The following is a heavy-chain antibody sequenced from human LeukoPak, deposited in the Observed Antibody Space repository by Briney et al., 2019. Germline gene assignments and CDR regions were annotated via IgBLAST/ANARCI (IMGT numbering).Heavy chain of an antibody. CDR3: ARSPFVVVVAATIVWFDP. J-gene: IGHJ5*02. Sequence: PSETLSLTCTVSNDSITSYYWSWIRQPPGKGLEWIGEINHSGSTNHNPSLKSRVTISVDTSKNQFSLKLSSVTAAGTAVYYCARSPFVVVVAATIVWFDPWGQGTLVTVSS. CDR1: NDSITSYY. D-gene: IGHD2-15*01. V-gene: IGHV4-34*01. CDR2: INHSGST.